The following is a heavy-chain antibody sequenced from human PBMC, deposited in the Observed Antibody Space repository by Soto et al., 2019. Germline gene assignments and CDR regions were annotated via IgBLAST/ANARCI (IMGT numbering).Heavy chain of an antibody. CDR2: ISYDGSDK. CDR3: AKLPTLAVAGGHPGFDY. Sequence: PGGSLRLSCAASGFMFSSYGIHWVRQAPGKGLEWVAVISYDGSDKYYADSVKGRFTISRDNSKNTLYLQMNSLRTEDTAVYFCAKLPTLAVAGGHPGFDYWGPGTLVTVSS. V-gene: IGHV3-30*18. CDR1: GFMFSSYG. D-gene: IGHD6-19*01. J-gene: IGHJ4*02.